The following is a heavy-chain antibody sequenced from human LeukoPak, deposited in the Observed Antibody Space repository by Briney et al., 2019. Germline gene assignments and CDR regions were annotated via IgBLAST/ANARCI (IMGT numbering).Heavy chain of an antibody. CDR3: ARHGLSITMVRGDMPRPLNWFDP. V-gene: IGHV4-39*01. Sequence: SETLSLTCTVSGGSISSSSYYWGWIRQPPGKGLEWIGSIYYSGSTYYNPSLKSRVTISVDTSKNQFSLKLSSVTAADTAVYYCARHGLSITMVRGDMPRPLNWFDPWGQGTLVTVSS. J-gene: IGHJ5*02. CDR2: IYYSGST. CDR1: GGSISSSSYY. D-gene: IGHD3-10*01.